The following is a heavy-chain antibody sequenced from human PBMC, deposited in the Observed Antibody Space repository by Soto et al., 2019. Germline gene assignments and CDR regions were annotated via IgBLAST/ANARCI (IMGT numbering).Heavy chain of an antibody. J-gene: IGHJ4*02. D-gene: IGHD6-19*01. CDR2: ISYDGSNK. V-gene: IGHV3-30*18. Sequence: QVQLVESGGGVVQPGRSLRLSCAASGFTFSSYGMHWVRQAPGKGLEWVAVISYDGSNKYYADSVKGRLTISRDNSKNTLYLQMKSLRAEDTAVYYCAKDRFRIAVAAPFDYWGQGTLVTVSS. CDR3: AKDRFRIAVAAPFDY. CDR1: GFTFSSYG.